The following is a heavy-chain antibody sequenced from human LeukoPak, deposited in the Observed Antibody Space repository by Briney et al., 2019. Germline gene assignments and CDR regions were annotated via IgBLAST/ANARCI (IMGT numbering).Heavy chain of an antibody. CDR3: ARATRNGYDY. V-gene: IGHV3-48*01. D-gene: IGHD5-24*01. CDR2: ISHTSDSI. Sequence: GGSLRLSCVASGFTFRIYGMNWVRQAPGKGPEWVSYISHTSDSILYADSVKGRFTMSRDNAKKSLYLQMNSLRAEDSAVYHCARATRNGYDYWGQGTLVTVSS. CDR1: GFTFRIYG. J-gene: IGHJ4*02.